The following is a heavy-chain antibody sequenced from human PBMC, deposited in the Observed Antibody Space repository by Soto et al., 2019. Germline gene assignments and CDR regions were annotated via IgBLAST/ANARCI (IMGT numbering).Heavy chain of an antibody. CDR1: GGTFSSYA. D-gene: IGHD3-22*01. J-gene: IGHJ4*02. CDR3: AALLLSGYYFLFDY. CDR2: IIPIFGTA. V-gene: IGHV1-69*13. Sequence: SVKVSCKASGGTFSSYAISWVRQAPGQGLEWMGGIIPIFGTANYAQKFQGRVTITADESTSTAYMELSSLRSEDTAVYYCAALLLSGYYFLFDYWGQGTLVTVSS.